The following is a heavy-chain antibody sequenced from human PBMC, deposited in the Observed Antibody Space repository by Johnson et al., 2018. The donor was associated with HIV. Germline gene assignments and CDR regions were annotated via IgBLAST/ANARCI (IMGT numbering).Heavy chain of an antibody. D-gene: IGHD6-13*01. CDR1: GFTFSSYG. CDR2: IRYDGSNK. J-gene: IGHJ3*02. Sequence: QVQVVESGGGVVQPGGSLRLSCAASGFTFSSYGMHWVRQAPGKGLQWVAFIRYDGSNKYYADSVKGRFTIPRDNSKNTLYLQMNSLRAEDTAVYYCAKDQIPAAASRAFDIWGQGTMVTVSS. CDR3: AKDQIPAAASRAFDI. V-gene: IGHV3-30*02.